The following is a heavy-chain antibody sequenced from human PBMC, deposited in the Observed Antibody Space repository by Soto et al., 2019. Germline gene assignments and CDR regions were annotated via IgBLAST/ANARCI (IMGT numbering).Heavy chain of an antibody. D-gene: IGHD3-10*01. CDR3: ARERITMVRGVIISPSYYYYGMDV. CDR1: YRCILGFS. Sequence: SETLSLTCTVGYRCILGFSSRWILQHPWEGLGWIGYMYNTGSTVYNPSFKSRVTISVDTSKSQFSLRLNSVTAADTAVYYCARERITMVRGVIISPSYYYYGMDVWGQGTTVT. CDR2: MYNTGST. J-gene: IGHJ6*02. V-gene: IGHV4-59*01.